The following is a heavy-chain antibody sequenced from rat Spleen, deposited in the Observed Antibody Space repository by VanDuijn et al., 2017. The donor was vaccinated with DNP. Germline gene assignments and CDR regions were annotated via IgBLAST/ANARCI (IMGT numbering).Heavy chain of an antibody. D-gene: IGHD4-3*01. V-gene: IGHV3-1*01. CDR1: GYSITSHY. CDR2: ISYSGST. Sequence: EVQLQESGPGLVKPSQSLSLTCSVTGYSITSHYWGWIRKFPGNKMEWVGHISYSGSTSYNPSPKSQFSIARDTSKNQFFLQLNSVTTEDTATYYCARLLIRGRGYFDYWGQGVMVTVSS. CDR3: ARLLIRGRGYFDY. J-gene: IGHJ2*01.